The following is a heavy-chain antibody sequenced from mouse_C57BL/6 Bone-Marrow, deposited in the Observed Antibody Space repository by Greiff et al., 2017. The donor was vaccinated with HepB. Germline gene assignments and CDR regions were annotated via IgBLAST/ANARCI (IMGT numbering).Heavy chain of an antibody. V-gene: IGHV1-56*01. J-gene: IGHJ3*01. CDR2: IFPGSGST. Sequence: VQLQQSGPELVRPGASVKISCKAPGYTFTSHWIQWVRQRPGQGLEWIGEIFPGSGSTYYNEKFKGKATLTVDTSSSTAYMQLSSLTSEDSAVYFCAREWGFAYWGQGTLVTVSA. CDR1: GYTFTSHW. CDR3: AREWGFAY.